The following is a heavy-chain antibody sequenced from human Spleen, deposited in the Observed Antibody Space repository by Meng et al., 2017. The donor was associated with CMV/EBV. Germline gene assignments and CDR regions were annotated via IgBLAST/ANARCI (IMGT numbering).Heavy chain of an antibody. J-gene: IGHJ6*02. CDR3: AKESVAAAHAVGYYGMDV. D-gene: IGHD2-2*01. CDR1: GFTVSNNY. V-gene: IGHV3-53*01. CDR2: IYSGGST. Sequence: GESLKISCAASGFTVSNNYMTWVRQAPGKGLEWVSVIYSGGSTYYADSVKGRFTISRDNSKNTLYLQMNNLSAEDRAVYYCAKESVAAAHAVGYYGMDVWGQGTTVTVSS.